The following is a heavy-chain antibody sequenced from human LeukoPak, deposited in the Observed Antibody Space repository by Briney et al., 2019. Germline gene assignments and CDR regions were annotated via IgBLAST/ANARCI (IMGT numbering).Heavy chain of an antibody. CDR2: IYNSETT. CDR3: ARRPTYYGFDV. Sequence: SETLSLTGTVSGGSISSSIYYWGWIRQPPGKGLDWIGSIYNSETTYYSPSLKSRVTISVDTSKKQFSLKLSSVTAADTAVYYCARRPTYYGFDVWGQGTTVTVSS. D-gene: IGHD3-3*01. V-gene: IGHV4-39*01. CDR1: GGSISSSIYY. J-gene: IGHJ6*02.